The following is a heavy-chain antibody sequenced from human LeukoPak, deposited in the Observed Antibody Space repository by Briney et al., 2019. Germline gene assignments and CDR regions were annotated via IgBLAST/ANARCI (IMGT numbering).Heavy chain of an antibody. V-gene: IGHV1-2*02. CDR2: INPNSDGT. CDR3: TSSVRSYGSNYYYYGMDG. CDR1: GYTFTGYY. Sequence: ASVKVSCKASGYTFTGYYMHWVRQAPGQGLEWMGLINPNSDGTNYAQKFEGRVTMTRDTSISTAYMELSRLRSDDTAVYYCTSSVRSYGSNYYYYGMDGWGQGTTVTVSS. D-gene: IGHD3-10*01. J-gene: IGHJ6*02.